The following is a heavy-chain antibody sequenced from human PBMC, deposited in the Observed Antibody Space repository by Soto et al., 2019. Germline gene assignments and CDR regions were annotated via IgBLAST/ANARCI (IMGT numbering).Heavy chain of an antibody. D-gene: IGHD5-18*01. V-gene: IGHV3-73*01. CDR3: TRRRYGASNAFDI. CDR1: GSTFSGSA. Sequence: EVQLVESGGGLVQPGGSLKLSCAASGSTFSGSAMHWVRQASGKGLEWVGRIRSKANSYATAYAASVKGRFTISRDDSKNTAYLQMNSLKTEDTAVYYCTRRRYGASNAFDIWGQGTMVTVSS. J-gene: IGHJ3*02. CDR2: IRSKANSYAT.